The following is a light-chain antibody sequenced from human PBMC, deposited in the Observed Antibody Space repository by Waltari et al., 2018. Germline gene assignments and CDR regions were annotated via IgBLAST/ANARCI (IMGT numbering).Light chain of an antibody. CDR1: QSISSY. CDR3: QQSYSHTRT. Sequence: DIHMTQSPSSLSTSVEDRVTITCRASQSISSYLNWYQQKPGKAPKLLIYAASSLQSGVPSRFSGSGSGRDFTLIISSLQPEDFATYYCQQSYSHTRTFGQGTKVEIK. V-gene: IGKV1-39*01. J-gene: IGKJ1*01. CDR2: AAS.